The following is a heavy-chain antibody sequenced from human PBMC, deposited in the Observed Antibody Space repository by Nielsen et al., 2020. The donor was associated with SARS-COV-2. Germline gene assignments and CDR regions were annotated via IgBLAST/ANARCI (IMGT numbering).Heavy chain of an antibody. Sequence: SLKISCAASGFTFDDYAMHWVRQAPGKGLEWVSGISWNSGSIGYADSVKGRFTISRDNAKNSLYLQMNSLRAEDTAVYYCAKAGFAARFLDYWGQGTLVTVSS. CDR2: ISWNSGSI. CDR1: GFTFDDYA. D-gene: IGHD6-6*01. CDR3: AKAGFAARFLDY. V-gene: IGHV3-9*01. J-gene: IGHJ4*02.